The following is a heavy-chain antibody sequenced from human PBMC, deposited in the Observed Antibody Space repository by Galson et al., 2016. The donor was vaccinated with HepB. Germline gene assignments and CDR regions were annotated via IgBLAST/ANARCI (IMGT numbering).Heavy chain of an antibody. Sequence: CAISGDSVSSNSATWNWIRQSPSRGLEWLGRTYYRSKWYNDYALSVKSRITINPDTSKNQFSLQLNSVTHEDTAVYYCARGHLVVPFSFYFDYWGQGSLVTVSS. CDR2: TYYRSKWYN. CDR1: GDSVSSNSAT. V-gene: IGHV6-1*01. D-gene: IGHD2-15*01. J-gene: IGHJ4*02. CDR3: ARGHLVVPFSFYFDY.